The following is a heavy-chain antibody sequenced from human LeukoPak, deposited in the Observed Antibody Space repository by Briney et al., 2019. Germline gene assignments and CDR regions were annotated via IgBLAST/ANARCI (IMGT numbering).Heavy chain of an antibody. CDR3: GREIQAPGKTLEY. J-gene: IGHJ4*02. CDR1: GFTFSNYW. Sequence: PGGSLRLSCATSGFTFSNYWMHWVRQAPGKGLVWVSHINNDGTSTSYADSVKGRFTISRDNAKNTLYLQMNSLRGEDTAVYYCGREIQAPGKTLEYWGQGTLVTVSS. CDR2: INNDGTST. V-gene: IGHV3-74*01.